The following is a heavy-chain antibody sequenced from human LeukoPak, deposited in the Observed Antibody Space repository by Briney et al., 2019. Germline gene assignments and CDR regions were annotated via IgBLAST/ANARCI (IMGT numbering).Heavy chain of an antibody. D-gene: IGHD3-3*01. J-gene: IGHJ4*02. Sequence: GGSLRLSCAASVFTFSSYAMSGVRQAPGKELEWVSAISGSGGSTYYADSVKVRFTISSDNSKNTLYLQMNSMRAEDTAVYYCAKSDYDFWSGYRAIDYWGQGTLVTVSS. CDR3: AKSDYDFWSGYRAIDY. CDR2: ISGSGGST. CDR1: VFTFSSYA. V-gene: IGHV3-23*01.